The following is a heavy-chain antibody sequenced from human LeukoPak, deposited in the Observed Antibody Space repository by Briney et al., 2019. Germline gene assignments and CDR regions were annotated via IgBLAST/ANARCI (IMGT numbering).Heavy chain of an antibody. V-gene: IGHV3-30*18. CDR3: AKDGAPEGTMIVVPHFDY. J-gene: IGHJ4*02. D-gene: IGHD3-22*01. CDR2: LSYVGSNK. Sequence: GGSLRLSCAASGFTFSSYGMHWVRQAPGKGLEWVAVLSYVGSNKYYADSVKGRFTISRDNSKNTLYLQMNSLRAEDTAVYYCAKDGAPEGTMIVVPHFDYWGQGTLVTVSS. CDR1: GFTFSSYG.